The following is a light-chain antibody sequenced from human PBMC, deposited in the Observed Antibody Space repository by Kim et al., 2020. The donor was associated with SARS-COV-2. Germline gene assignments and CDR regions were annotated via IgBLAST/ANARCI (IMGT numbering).Light chain of an antibody. J-gene: IGKJ4*01. CDR2: DAS. Sequence: LSPGERATLSCRASQSVSSYLAWYQQKPGQAPRLLIYDASNRATGIPDRFSGSGSGTDFTLTISSLEPEDFAVYYCQQRSNWPPGTFGGGTKVEI. V-gene: IGKV3-11*01. CDR1: QSVSSY. CDR3: QQRSNWPPGT.